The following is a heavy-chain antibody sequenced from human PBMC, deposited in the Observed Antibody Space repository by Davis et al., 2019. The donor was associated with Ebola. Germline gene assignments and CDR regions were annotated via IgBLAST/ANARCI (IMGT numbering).Heavy chain of an antibody. D-gene: IGHD4-11*01. J-gene: IGHJ4*02. CDR2: IRYDGSNK. V-gene: IGHV3-30*02. CDR1: GFTFSSYG. CDR3: AIQKSRQFDY. Sequence: GESLKISCAASGFTFSSYGMHWVRQAPGKGLEWVAFIRYDGSNKYYADSVKGRFTISRDNSKNTLYLQMNSLRAEDTAVYYCAIQKSRQFDYWGQGTLVTVSS.